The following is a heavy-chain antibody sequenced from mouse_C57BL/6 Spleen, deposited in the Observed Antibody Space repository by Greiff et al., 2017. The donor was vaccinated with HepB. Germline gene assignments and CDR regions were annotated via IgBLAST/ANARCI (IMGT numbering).Heavy chain of an antibody. CDR2: IYPGSGNT. J-gene: IGHJ1*03. V-gene: IGHV1-76*01. Sequence: QVQLKESGAELVRPGASVKLSCKASGYTFTDYYINWVKQRPGQGLEWIARIYPGSGNTYYNEKFKGKATLTAEKSSSTAYMQLSSLTSEDSAVYFCARSGYYGSSSDVWGTGTTVTVSS. D-gene: IGHD1-1*01. CDR1: GYTFTDYY. CDR3: ARSGYYGSSSDV.